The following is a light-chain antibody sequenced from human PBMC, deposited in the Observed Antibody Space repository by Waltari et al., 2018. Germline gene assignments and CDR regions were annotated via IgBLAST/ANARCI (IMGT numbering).Light chain of an antibody. CDR1: QSVFHSSNNKDY. J-gene: IGKJ4*01. CDR3: HQYYITPLT. V-gene: IGKV4-1*01. CDR2: WAS. Sequence: DIVMTQSPDSLAVSLCERATVNCNSSQSVFHSSNNKDYLAWYQQKPGQPPKLLIYWASTRVSGVPARFSGSGSGTDFTLTISSLQAEDVAVYYCHQYYITPLTFGGGTKVEIK.